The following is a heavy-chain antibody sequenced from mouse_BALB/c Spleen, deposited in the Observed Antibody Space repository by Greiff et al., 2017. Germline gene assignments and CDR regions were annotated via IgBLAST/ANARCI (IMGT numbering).Heavy chain of an antibody. Sequence: EVKLEESGGGLVKPGGSLKLSCAASGFTFSDYYMYWVRQTPEKRLEWVATISDGGSYTYYPDSVKGRFTISRDNAKNNLYLQMSSLKSEDTAMYYCARDRYYGSRDWYFDVWGAGTTVTVSS. CDR2: ISDGGSYT. CDR3: ARDRYYGSRDWYFDV. D-gene: IGHD1-1*01. V-gene: IGHV5-4*02. CDR1: GFTFSDYY. J-gene: IGHJ1*01.